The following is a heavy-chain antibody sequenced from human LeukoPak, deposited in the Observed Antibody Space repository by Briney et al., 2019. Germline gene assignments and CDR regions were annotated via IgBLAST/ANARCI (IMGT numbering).Heavy chain of an antibody. Sequence: GGSLRLSCAASGFTSSSYWMSCVRQAPGKGLEWGANIQQDGREEYYVGSVKGRFTTSRDTANNSLYLHMNSLRAEDTAVYCCARERPSYDSSGYYLYYGMDVWGQGTTVTVSS. CDR1: GFTSSSYW. V-gene: IGHV3-7*01. D-gene: IGHD3-22*01. J-gene: IGHJ6*02. CDR2: IQQDGREE. CDR3: ARERPSYDSSGYYLYYGMDV.